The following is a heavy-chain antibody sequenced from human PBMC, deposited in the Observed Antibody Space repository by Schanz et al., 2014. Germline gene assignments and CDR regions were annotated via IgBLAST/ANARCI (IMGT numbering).Heavy chain of an antibody. D-gene: IGHD5-12*01. CDR1: GYTFNNHG. CDR2: MNPTTGDR. J-gene: IGHJ4*02. Sequence: QVQLVQSAPEVKKPGASVKVSCKASGYTFNNHGISWVRQAPGQGLEWMGWMNPTTGDRGYAQNFQGRVTMTRDTSLKTASMEITDLKFEDAGLYYCAIRYDDRALWGQGTLIAVSS. V-gene: IGHV1-8*02. CDR3: AIRYDDRAL.